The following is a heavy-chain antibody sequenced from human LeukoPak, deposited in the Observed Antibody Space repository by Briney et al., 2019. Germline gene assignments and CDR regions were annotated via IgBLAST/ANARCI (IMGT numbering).Heavy chain of an antibody. J-gene: IGHJ5*02. V-gene: IGHV1-18*01. CDR1: GYTFTSYG. Sequence: ASVKVSCKTSGYTFTSYGITWVRQAPGQGLEWMGWISAYKDLTNYAQKFQGRVTMTIDTSTSTAYMELRSLRSDDTAVYYCARCCISSWRDNNWFDPWGQGTLVTVSS. CDR2: ISAYKDLT. D-gene: IGHD6-13*01. CDR3: ARCCISSWRDNNWFDP.